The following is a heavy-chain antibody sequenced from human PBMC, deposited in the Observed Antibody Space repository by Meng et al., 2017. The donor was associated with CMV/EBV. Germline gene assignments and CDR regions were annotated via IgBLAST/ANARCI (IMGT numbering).Heavy chain of an antibody. Sequence: GGSLKISCAASGFTFSSYSMNWVRQAPGKGLEWVSSISSSSYIYYADSVKGRFTISRDNAKNSLYLQMNSLRAEDTAVYYCARDTAMGAPSDYWGQGTLVTVSS. V-gene: IGHV3-21*01. CDR3: ARDTAMGAPSDY. D-gene: IGHD5-18*01. CDR2: ISSSSYI. J-gene: IGHJ4*02. CDR1: GFTFSSYS.